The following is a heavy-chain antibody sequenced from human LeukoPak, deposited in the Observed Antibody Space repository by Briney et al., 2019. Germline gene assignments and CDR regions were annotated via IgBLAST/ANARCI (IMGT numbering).Heavy chain of an antibody. CDR1: GGTFSSYA. V-gene: IGHV1-69*06. Sequence: GSSVMVSCKASGGTFSSYAISWVRQAPGQGLEWMGGIIPIFGTANYAQKFQGRVTITADKSTSTAYMELSSLRSEDTAVYYCARAPGVEMATAEPDYWGQGTLVTVSS. D-gene: IGHD5-24*01. CDR3: ARAPGVEMATAEPDY. J-gene: IGHJ4*02. CDR2: IIPIFGTA.